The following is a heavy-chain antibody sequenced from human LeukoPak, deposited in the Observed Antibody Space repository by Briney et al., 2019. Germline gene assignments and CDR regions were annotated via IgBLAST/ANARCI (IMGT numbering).Heavy chain of an antibody. CDR2: MSANSGNT. CDR1: GYSFASYD. CDR3: ARSDVDIVATIISYYMDV. Sequence: ASVKVSCKASGYSFASYDVNWVRQATGQGLEWMGWMSANSGNTLYAQKFQGRVTMTRNTSISTAYMELSSLRSEDTAIYYCARSDVDIVATIISYYMDVWDKGTTVTVSS. D-gene: IGHD5-12*01. V-gene: IGHV1-8*01. J-gene: IGHJ6*03.